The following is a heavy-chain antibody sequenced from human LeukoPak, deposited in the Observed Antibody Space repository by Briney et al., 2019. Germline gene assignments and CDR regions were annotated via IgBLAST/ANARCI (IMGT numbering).Heavy chain of an antibody. Sequence: SETLSLTCTVSGGSISSYYWSWIRQPPGKGLEWIGYIYYSGSTNYNPSLKSRVTISVDTSKNQFSLKLSSVTAADTAVYYCARGRYYDILTGLRWLDPWGQGTLVTVSS. V-gene: IGHV4-59*01. CDR3: ARGRYYDILTGLRWLDP. D-gene: IGHD3-9*01. CDR1: GGSISSYY. J-gene: IGHJ5*02. CDR2: IYYSGST.